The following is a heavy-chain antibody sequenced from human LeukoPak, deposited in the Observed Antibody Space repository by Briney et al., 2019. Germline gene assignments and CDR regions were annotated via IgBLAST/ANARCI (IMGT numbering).Heavy chain of an antibody. CDR3: ARGGVGAALRSRYFDY. CDR1: GGSISSYY. CDR2: IYYSGST. J-gene: IGHJ4*02. V-gene: IGHV4-59*12. Sequence: PSETLSLTCTVSGGSISSYYWSWIRQPPGKGLEWIGYIYYSGSTNYNPSLKSRVTISVDTSKNQFSLKLSSVTAADTAVYYCARGGVGAALRSRYFDYWGQGTLVTVSS. D-gene: IGHD6-6*01.